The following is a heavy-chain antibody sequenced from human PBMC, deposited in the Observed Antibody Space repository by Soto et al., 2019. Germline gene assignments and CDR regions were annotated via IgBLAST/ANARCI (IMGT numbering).Heavy chain of an antibody. Sequence: ASETLSLTCTVSGGSISSYYWSWIRQPPGKGLEWIGYIYYSGSTNYNPSLKSRVTISVDTSKNQFSLKLSSVTAADTAVYYCARGGIASAGIYYYYYGIDVSGQATTVTVS. D-gene: IGHD6-13*01. CDR1: GGSISSYY. J-gene: IGHJ6*02. V-gene: IGHV4-59*01. CDR3: ARGGIASAGIYYYYYGIDV. CDR2: IYYSGST.